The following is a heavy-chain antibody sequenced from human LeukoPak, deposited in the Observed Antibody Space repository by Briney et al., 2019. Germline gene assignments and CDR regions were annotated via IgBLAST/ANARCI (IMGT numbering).Heavy chain of an antibody. CDR1: GFTFTSSA. V-gene: IGHV1-58*01. CDR2: IVDGSGNT. J-gene: IGHJ4*02. CDR3: AILVGATGQVDY. Sequence: GASVKVSCKASGFTFTSSAVQWVRQARGQRLAWIGWIVDGSGNTNYAQKFQERVTITRDMSTSTAYMELSSLRSEDTAVYYCAILVGATGQVDYWGQGTLVTVSS. D-gene: IGHD1-26*01.